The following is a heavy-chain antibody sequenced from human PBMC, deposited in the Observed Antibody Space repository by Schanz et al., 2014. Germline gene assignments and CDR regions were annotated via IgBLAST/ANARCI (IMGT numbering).Heavy chain of an antibody. CDR1: GFTFSTYA. V-gene: IGHV3-21*04. CDR3: AKQIHYDILTDTRN. D-gene: IGHD3-9*01. CDR2: ISSSSSYI. Sequence: EVQLLDSGGGLVQPGGSLRLSCAASGFTFSTYAMSWVRQAPGKGLEWVSSISSSSSYIYYADSVKGRFTSSRDNAKNALYRQMNSLRGEDAAVYDCAKQIHYDILTDTRNWGQGTLVTVSS. J-gene: IGHJ4*02.